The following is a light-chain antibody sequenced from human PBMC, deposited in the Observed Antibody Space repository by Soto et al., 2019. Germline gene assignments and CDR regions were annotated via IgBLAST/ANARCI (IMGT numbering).Light chain of an antibody. CDR3: QQSHSTPQWT. CDR1: QGISSY. Sequence: DIQLTQSPSSLSASVGDRVTITCRVSQGISSYLNWYRQKPGKVPKLLIYAASTLQSGVPSRFSGSGSGTDFTLIISTLQPEDFATYYCQQSHSTPQWTFGQGTKVDIK. CDR2: AAS. V-gene: IGKV1-39*01. J-gene: IGKJ1*01.